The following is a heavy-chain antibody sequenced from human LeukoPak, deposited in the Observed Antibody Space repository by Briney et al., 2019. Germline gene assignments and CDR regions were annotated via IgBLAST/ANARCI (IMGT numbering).Heavy chain of an antibody. CDR1: GGSISSYY. V-gene: IGHV4-59*01. J-gene: IGHJ4*02. Sequence: SETLSLTCTVSGGSISSYYWSWIRQTPGKGLEWIGYIYYSGSTNFNPSLKSRVTISVDTSKNQFSLKLSSVTAADTAVYYCARDSRNPYYFDYWGQGTLVTVSS. CDR2: IYYSGST. CDR3: ARDSRNPYYFDY.